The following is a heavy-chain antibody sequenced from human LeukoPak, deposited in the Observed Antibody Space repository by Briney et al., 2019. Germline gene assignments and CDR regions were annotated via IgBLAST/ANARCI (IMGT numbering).Heavy chain of an antibody. D-gene: IGHD6-6*01. V-gene: IGHV3-21*01. CDR3: ARGEWSSSPFDY. J-gene: IGHJ4*02. CDR1: GFTFSSYT. CDR2: ISTSSIYI. Sequence: GGSLRLSCAASGFTFSSYTMKWVRQAPGKGLEWISFISTSSIYIYYADSVKGRFTISRDNARNSLYLQMNSLRAEDTAVYYCARGEWSSSPFDYWGQGTLVTVSS.